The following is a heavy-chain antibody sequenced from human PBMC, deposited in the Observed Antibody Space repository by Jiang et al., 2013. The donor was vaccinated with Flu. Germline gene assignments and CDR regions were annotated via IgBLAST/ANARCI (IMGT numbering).Heavy chain of an antibody. J-gene: IGHJ5*02. CDR2: IIPIFGTA. D-gene: IGHD2-2*01. V-gene: IGHV1-69*01. CDR3: AAEGRDIVVVPAANWFDP. CDR1: GGTFSSYA. Sequence: GAEVKKPGSSVKVSCKASGGTFSSYAISWVRQAPGQGLEWMGGIIPIFGTANYAQKFQGRVTITADESTSTAYMELSSLRSEDTAVYYCAAEGRDIVVVPAANWFDPWGQGTLVTVSS.